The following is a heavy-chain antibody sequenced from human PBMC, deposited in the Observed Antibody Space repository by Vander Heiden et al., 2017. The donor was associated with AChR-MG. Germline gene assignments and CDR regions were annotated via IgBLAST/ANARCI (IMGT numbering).Heavy chain of an antibody. Sequence: QVQRVQSGAEVKKPRSLVKVPCQASGGTFSSYAISGVRQTTGQELEGMGVMIAIFGTADYAQNYYVRVTITADESTSTAYMELSSLRSEDTAVDYCAGIRCGSYYDLGYFDYWGQGTLVTVSS. J-gene: IGHJ4*02. CDR3: AGIRCGSYYDLGYFDY. CDR1: GGTFSSYA. CDR2: MIAIFGTA. V-gene: IGHV1-69*01. D-gene: IGHD1-26*01.